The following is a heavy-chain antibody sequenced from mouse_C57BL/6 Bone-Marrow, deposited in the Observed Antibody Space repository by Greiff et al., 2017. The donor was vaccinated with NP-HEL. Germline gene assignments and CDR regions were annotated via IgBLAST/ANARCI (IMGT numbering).Heavy chain of an antibody. CDR2: IYPSDSET. D-gene: IGHD2-4*01. CDR1: GYTFTSYW. J-gene: IGHJ4*01. Sequence: QVQLQQPGAELVRPGSSVKLSCKASGYTFTSYWMDWVKQRPGQGLEWIGNIYPSDSETHYNQKFKDKATLTVDKSSSTAYMQLSSLTSEDSAVYYCARLYDYDGAMDYWGQGTSVTVSS. CDR3: ARLYDYDGAMDY. V-gene: IGHV1-61*01.